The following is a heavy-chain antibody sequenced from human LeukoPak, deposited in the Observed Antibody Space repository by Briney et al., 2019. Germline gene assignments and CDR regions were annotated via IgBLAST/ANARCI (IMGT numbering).Heavy chain of an antibody. V-gene: IGHV3-30*02. Sequence: GGSLRLSCAASGFTFGSYGMHWVRQAPGKGLEWVTFIRSDGSNKYYADSVKGRFTISRDNAKNSLYLQMNSLRAEDTAVYYCARPAYCGGNCYYFPDYWGQGTLVTVSS. CDR1: GFTFGSYG. J-gene: IGHJ4*02. CDR2: IRSDGSNK. CDR3: ARPAYCGGNCYYFPDY. D-gene: IGHD2-21*02.